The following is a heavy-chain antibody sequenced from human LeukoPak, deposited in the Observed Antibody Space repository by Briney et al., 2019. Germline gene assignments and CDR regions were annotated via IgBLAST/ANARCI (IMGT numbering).Heavy chain of an antibody. CDR1: GFTFSNFW. J-gene: IGHJ4*02. V-gene: IGHV3-7*01. Sequence: PEGSLRLSCAASGFTFSNFWMMWVRQAPGKGLEWVANINRDGSEKNYVDSVKGRFTISRDNARNSLYLQMNTLRAEETAVYYCARDRYYVSGTYYRFDYWGPGALVTVSS. CDR2: INRDGSEK. D-gene: IGHD3-10*01. CDR3: ARDRYYVSGTYYRFDY.